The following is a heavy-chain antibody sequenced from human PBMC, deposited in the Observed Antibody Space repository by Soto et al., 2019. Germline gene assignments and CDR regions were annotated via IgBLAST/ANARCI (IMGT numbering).Heavy chain of an antibody. CDR3: AESNYRGNYMDV. CDR2: IYYSGST. CDR1: GGSISSGGYY. D-gene: IGHD4-4*01. Sequence: ASETLSLTCTVSGGSISSGGYYWSWIRQHPGKGLEWIGYIYYSGSTYYNPSLKSRVTISVDTSKNQFSLKLSSVTAADTAVYYCAESNYRGNYMDVWGKGTTVTVSS. V-gene: IGHV4-31*03. J-gene: IGHJ6*03.